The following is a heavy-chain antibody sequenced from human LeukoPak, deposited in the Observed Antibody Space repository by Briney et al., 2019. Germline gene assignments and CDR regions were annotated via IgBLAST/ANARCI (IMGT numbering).Heavy chain of an antibody. V-gene: IGHV3-33*01. CDR3: ARDAQRGFDYSNSLKY. D-gene: IGHD4-11*01. CDR1: GFIFSHHG. Sequence: GGSLRLSYAASGFIFSHHGMHWVRQAPGKGLEWVAVIWSDGTNRFYGDSVKGRFTISRDNSQNTVFLQMNSLRVKDTAIYYCARDAQRGFDYSNSLKYWGHGTLVTVSS. J-gene: IGHJ4*01. CDR2: IWSDGTNR.